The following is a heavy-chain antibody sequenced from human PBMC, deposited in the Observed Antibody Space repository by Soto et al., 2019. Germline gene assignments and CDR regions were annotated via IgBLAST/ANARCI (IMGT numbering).Heavy chain of an antibody. Sequence: PSETLSLTCTVSGGSISSGGYYWSWIRQHPGKGLEWIGYIYYSGSTYYNPSLKSRVTISVDTSKNQFSLKLSSVTAADTAVYYCARDGVSSSFLFDYWGQGTLVTVST. CDR1: GGSISSGGYY. D-gene: IGHD6-6*01. CDR2: IYYSGST. J-gene: IGHJ4*02. V-gene: IGHV4-31*03. CDR3: ARDGVSSSFLFDY.